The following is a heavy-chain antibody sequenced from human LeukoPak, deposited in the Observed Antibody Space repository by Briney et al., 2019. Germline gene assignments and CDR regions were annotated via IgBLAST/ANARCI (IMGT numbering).Heavy chain of an antibody. CDR3: AREAEYGMDV. Sequence: GASVKVSCKASGYTFTGYYMHWVRQAPGQGLEWMGWINPNSGGTNYAQKFQGRVTMTRDTSTSTVYMELSSLRSEDTAVYYCAREAEYGMDVWGQGTTVTVSS. CDR1: GYTFTGYY. D-gene: IGHD6-19*01. CDR2: INPNSGGT. V-gene: IGHV1-2*02. J-gene: IGHJ6*02.